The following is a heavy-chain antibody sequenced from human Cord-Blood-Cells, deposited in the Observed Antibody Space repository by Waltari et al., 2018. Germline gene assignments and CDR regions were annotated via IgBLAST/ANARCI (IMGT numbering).Heavy chain of an antibody. CDR2: INPNSGGT. CDR3: ARARPAGNSSAFDI. CDR1: GYTFTGYY. V-gene: IGHV1-2*04. Sequence: QVQLVQSGAEVKKPGASVKVSCKASGYTFTGYYMHWVRQAPGQGLEWMGWINPNSGGTNYAQKFQGWVTRTRDTSISTAYMELSRLRSDDTAVYYCARARPAGNSSAFDIWGQGTMFTVPS. J-gene: IGHJ3*02. D-gene: IGHD4-4*01.